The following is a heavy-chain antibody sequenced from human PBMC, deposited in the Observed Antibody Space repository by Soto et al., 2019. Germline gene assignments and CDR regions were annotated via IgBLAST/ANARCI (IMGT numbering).Heavy chain of an antibody. J-gene: IGHJ4*02. V-gene: IGHV4-59*01. Sequence: SETLSLTCTVSGGSISSYYWSWIRQPPGKGLEWIGYIYYSGSTNYNPSLKSRVTISVDTSKNQFSLKLSSVTAADTAVYYCARVAGRFIGRTPVAGNSRSPAPVFDYWGQGTLVTVSS. D-gene: IGHD6-19*01. CDR2: IYYSGST. CDR1: GGSISSYY. CDR3: ARVAGRFIGRTPVAGNSRSPAPVFDY.